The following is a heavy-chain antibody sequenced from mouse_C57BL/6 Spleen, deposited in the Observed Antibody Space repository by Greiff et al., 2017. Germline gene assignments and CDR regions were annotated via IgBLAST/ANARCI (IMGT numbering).Heavy chain of an antibody. D-gene: IGHD3-2*02. V-gene: IGHV1-61*01. CDR1: GYTFTSYW. CDR2: IYPSDSET. J-gene: IGHJ2*01. CDR3: AREVSSGYYFDY. Sequence: VQLQQPGAELVRPGSSVKLSCKASGYTFTSYWMDWVKQRPGQGLEWIGNIYPSDSETHYNQKFKDKATLTVDKSSSTAYMQLSSLTSEDSAVYYCAREVSSGYYFDYWGQGTTLTVSS.